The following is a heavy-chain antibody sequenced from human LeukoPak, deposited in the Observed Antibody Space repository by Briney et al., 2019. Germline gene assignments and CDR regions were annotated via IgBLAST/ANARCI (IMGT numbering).Heavy chain of an antibody. CDR1: GGSISSYY. V-gene: IGHV4-59*12. CDR2: IYYSGTT. CDR3: AISWPGQTQRPDAFDI. J-gene: IGHJ3*02. Sequence: SETLSLTCTVSGGSISSYYWSWIRQPPGKGLEWIAYIYYSGTTFYNPSLKSRVTISVDRSKNQFSLKLSSVTAADTAVYYCAISWPGQTQRPDAFDIWGQGTMVTVSS.